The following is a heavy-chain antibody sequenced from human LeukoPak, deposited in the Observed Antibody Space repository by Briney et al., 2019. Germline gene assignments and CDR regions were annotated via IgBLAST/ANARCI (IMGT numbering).Heavy chain of an antibody. D-gene: IGHD3-22*01. Sequence: QSGGSLRLSCAASGFTFSSYGMHWVRQAPGKGLEWVAVISYDGSNKYYADSVKGRFTISRDNSKNTLYLQMNSLRAEDTAVYYCAKVRGSSGYYRYYFDYWGQGTLVTVSS. V-gene: IGHV3-30*18. CDR1: GFTFSSYG. CDR2: ISYDGSNK. CDR3: AKVRGSSGYYRYYFDY. J-gene: IGHJ4*02.